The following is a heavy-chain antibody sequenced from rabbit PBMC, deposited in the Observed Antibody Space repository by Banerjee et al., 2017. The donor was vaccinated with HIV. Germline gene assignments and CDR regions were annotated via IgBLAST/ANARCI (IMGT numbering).Heavy chain of an antibody. CDR3: ARNVYGAAAGDGNL. Sequence: QSLEESGGGLVQPEGSLTLTCTASGFSFSSSYDMNWVRQAPGKGLEWIGCIYTGSDSAWYASWAKGRFTISKTSSTTVTLQMTSLTAADTATYFCARNVYGAAAGDGNLWGQGTLVTVS. D-gene: IGHD2-1*01. V-gene: IGHV1S40*01. CDR2: IYTGSDSA. J-gene: IGHJ3*01. CDR1: GFSFSSSYD.